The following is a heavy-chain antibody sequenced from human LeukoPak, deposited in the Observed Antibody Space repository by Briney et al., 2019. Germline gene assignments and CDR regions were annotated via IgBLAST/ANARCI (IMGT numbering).Heavy chain of an antibody. Sequence: SETLSHTCAVYGGSFSGYYWSWIRQPPGKGLEWIGEINHSGSTNYNPSLKSRVTISVDTSKNQFSLKLSSVTAADTAVYYCARLKPKNDYWGQGTLVTVSS. J-gene: IGHJ4*02. V-gene: IGHV4-34*01. CDR1: GGSFSGYY. CDR2: INHSGST. CDR3: ARLKPKNDY.